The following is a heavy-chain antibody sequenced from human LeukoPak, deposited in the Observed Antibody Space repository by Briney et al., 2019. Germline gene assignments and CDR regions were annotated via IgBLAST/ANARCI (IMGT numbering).Heavy chain of an antibody. V-gene: IGHV2-5*01. J-gene: IGHJ4*02. CDR1: GFSLSTSGVG. Sequence: ESGPTVVNPTQTLTLTCTFSGFSLSTSGVGVGWIRQPPGKALEWLALIYWNDGKRYSPSLKSRLTITKDTSKNQVVLTMTNMDPVDTATYYCAPRRGRIVGAHTPFDYWGQGTLVTVSS. CDR2: IYWNDGK. D-gene: IGHD1-26*01. CDR3: APRRGRIVGAHTPFDY.